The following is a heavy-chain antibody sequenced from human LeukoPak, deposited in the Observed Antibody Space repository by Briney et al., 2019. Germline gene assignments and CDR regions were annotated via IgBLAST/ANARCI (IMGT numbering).Heavy chain of an antibody. CDR2: IGTAADT. CDR3: ARGSGTGWYTKGYFDY. J-gene: IGHJ4*02. V-gene: IGHV3-13*01. D-gene: IGHD6-19*01. CDR1: GFTFSSYD. Sequence: GGSLRLSCAASGFTFSSYDMHWVRQAPGKGLEWVSAIGTAADTYYPDSVKARFTISRENAKNSFYLQMNSLTADDTAVYYCARGSGTGWYTKGYFDYWGQGTLVTVSS.